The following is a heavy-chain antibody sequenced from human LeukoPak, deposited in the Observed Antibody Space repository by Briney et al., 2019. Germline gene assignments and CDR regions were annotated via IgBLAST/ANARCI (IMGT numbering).Heavy chain of an antibody. CDR1: GFTFSSYA. Sequence: GGSLRLSCAASGFTFSSYAMSWVRQAPGKGLEWVSAISGSGGSTHYADSVKGRFTISRDNSKNTLYLQMNSLRAEDTAVYYCAKDRDSSGYYKGGYFDYWGQGTLVTVSS. CDR2: ISGSGGST. CDR3: AKDRDSSGYYKGGYFDY. V-gene: IGHV3-23*01. D-gene: IGHD3-22*01. J-gene: IGHJ4*02.